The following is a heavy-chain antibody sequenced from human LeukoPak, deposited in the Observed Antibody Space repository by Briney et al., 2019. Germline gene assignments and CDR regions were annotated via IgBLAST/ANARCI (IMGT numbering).Heavy chain of an antibody. CDR3: ARAQDIVVVPAARLGYKWFDP. CDR1: AGSFSGYY. V-gene: IGHV4-34*01. D-gene: IGHD2-2*01. Sequence: TETLSLTCAVYAGSFSGYYRSCIPQPPGKGLEWSGEVNHSGSTTNNPSLKSRVTISVDTSKNQFSLKLSSVSAADTAVYYCARAQDIVVVPAARLGYKWFDPWGHGTLVSVSS. CDR2: VNHSGST. J-gene: IGHJ5*02.